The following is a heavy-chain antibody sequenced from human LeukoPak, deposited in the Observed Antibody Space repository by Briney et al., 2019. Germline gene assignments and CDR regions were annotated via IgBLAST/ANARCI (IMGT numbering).Heavy chain of an antibody. CDR2: IIPIFGTA. J-gene: IGHJ4*02. CDR1: GGTLSSYA. D-gene: IGHD3-22*01. V-gene: IGHV1-69*05. Sequence: SVKVSCKASGGTLSSYAISWVRQAPGQGLEWMGRIIPIFGTANYAQKFQGRVTITTDEPTSTAYMELSSLRSEDTAVYYCARDRGYDSSGYDDYWGQGTLVTVSS. CDR3: ARDRGYDSSGYDDY.